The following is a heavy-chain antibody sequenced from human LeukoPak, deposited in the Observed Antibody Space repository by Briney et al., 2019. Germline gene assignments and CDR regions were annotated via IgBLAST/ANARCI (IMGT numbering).Heavy chain of an antibody. D-gene: IGHD1-26*01. CDR2: ISAYNGNT. V-gene: IGHV1-18*01. J-gene: IGHJ6*03. CDR1: GYTFTSYG. CDR3: ARDGDRWEPYGYYYYMDV. Sequence: GASVKVSCKASGYTFTSYGISWVRQAPGQGLEWMGWISAYNGNTNYAQKLQGRVTMTTDTSTSAAYMELRSLRSDDTAVYYCARDGDRWEPYGYYYYMDVWGKGTTVTVSS.